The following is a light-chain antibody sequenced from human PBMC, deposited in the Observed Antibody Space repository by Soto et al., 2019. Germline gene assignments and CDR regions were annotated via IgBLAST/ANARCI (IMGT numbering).Light chain of an antibody. Sequence: QSALTQPACVSGSPGQSSTISYTGTSSDVGGYKYVSWYQQHPGKAPKLMIYDVSNRPSGVSNRFSGSKSGNTASLTISGLQAEDEADYYCSSYTSSSTVVFGGGTKLTVL. CDR2: DVS. V-gene: IGLV2-14*01. CDR3: SSYTSSSTVV. J-gene: IGLJ2*01. CDR1: SSDVGGYKY.